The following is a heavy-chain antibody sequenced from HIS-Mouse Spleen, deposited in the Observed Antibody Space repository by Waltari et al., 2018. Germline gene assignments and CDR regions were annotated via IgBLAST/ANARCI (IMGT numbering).Heavy chain of an antibody. V-gene: IGHV4-38-2*02. CDR3: ARVKT. Sequence: QVQLQESGPGLVKPSETLSLTCTVSGYSISSGYYWGWMRQPPGKGLAGIGSIDHSGGTYSTPSLKRRVTISVDTSKNKFSLKLSSVTAADTAVYYCARVKTWGQGTLVTVSS. CDR1: GYSISSGYY. J-gene: IGHJ5*02. CDR2: IDHSGGT.